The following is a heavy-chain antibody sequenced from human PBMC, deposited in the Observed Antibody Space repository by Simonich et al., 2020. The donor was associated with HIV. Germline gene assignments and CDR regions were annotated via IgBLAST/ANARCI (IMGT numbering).Heavy chain of an antibody. V-gene: IGHV3-7*01. CDR1: GFTFSNYW. CDR2: INQDGRQK. D-gene: IGHD6-6*01. CDR3: ARGWDGSSSSLDDY. J-gene: IGHJ4*02. Sequence: EVQLVESGGGLVQPGGSLRLSCAGSGFTFSNYWMTLVRQAPGKGLEWVANINQDGRQKYYLDSVKGRFTISRDNAKNSLNLQMDSLRADDTAVYYCARGWDGSSSSLDDYWGQGTLVTVSS.